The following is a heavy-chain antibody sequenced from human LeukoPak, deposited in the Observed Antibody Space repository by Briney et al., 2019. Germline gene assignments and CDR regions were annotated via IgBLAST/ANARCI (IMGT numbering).Heavy chain of an antibody. D-gene: IGHD2-2*01. CDR2: ISGSGGST. CDR3: LKDRSSSHIDAFDI. V-gene: IGHV3-23*01. Sequence: GGSLRLSCAASGFTFSSYAMIWVRQAPGKGLEWVSAISGSGGSTYYADSVKGRFTISRDNSKNTLYLQMNALRAEDTAVYYCLKDRSSSHIDAFDIWGEGTMVTASS. J-gene: IGHJ3*02. CDR1: GFTFSSYA.